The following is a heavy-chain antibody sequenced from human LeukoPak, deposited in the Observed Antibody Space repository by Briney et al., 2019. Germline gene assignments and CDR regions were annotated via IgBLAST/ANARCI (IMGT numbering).Heavy chain of an antibody. V-gene: IGHV4-59*01. J-gene: IGHJ3*01. CDR3: ARGTGAYYYL. Sequence: PAETLSLTCTVSGGSISDYYWSWTRQPPGKGLEWVGYIYYSGSTKYNPYLKNRGTISIDTSKNQYSLKLSSVTAADTALYYCARGTGAYYYLWGQGTMVTVSS. D-gene: IGHD3-22*01. CDR2: IYYSGST. CDR1: GGSISDYY.